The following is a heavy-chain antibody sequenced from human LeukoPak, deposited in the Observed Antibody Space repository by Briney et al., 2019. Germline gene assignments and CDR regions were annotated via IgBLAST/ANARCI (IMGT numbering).Heavy chain of an antibody. CDR1: GGTFSSYA. D-gene: IGHD4-17*01. J-gene: IGHJ3*02. CDR2: IIPIFGTA. CDR3: ARGGGTTVTTWHAFDI. Sequence: ASVKVSCKASGGTFSSYAISWVRQAPGQGLEWMGGIIPIFGTANYAQKFQGRVTITADESTSTAYMELSSLRSEDTAVYYCARGGGTTVTTWHAFDIWGQGTMVTVSS. V-gene: IGHV1-69*13.